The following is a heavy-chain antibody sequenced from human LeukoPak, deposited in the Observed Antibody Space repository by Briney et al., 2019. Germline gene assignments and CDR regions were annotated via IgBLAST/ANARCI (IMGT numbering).Heavy chain of an antibody. D-gene: IGHD3-10*01. J-gene: IGHJ6*03. CDR1: GLTFSGSW. V-gene: IGHV3-21*01. Sequence: PGGSLRLSCAVSGLTFSGSWITWIRQAPGKGLEWVSSISSRGSYIYYADSVKGRFTISRDNAENSLYLQMNSLRAEDTAVYYCARVDYGSGSYGYYYYYYMDVWGKGTTVTISS. CDR2: ISSRGSYI. CDR3: ARVDYGSGSYGYYYYYYMDV.